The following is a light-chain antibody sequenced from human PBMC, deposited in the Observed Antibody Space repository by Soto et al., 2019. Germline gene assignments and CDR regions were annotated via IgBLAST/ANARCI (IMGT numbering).Light chain of an antibody. J-gene: IGLJ2*01. Sequence: SYELTQPPSVSVAPGKTARITCGGNNIGSKSVHWYQQKPGQAPVLVIYYDSDRPSGIPERFSGSNSGNMATLTISRVEAGDEADYYCQVWDSSSDHPYVVFGGGTKLTVL. CDR2: YDS. CDR3: QVWDSSSDHPYVV. V-gene: IGLV3-21*04. CDR1: NIGSKS.